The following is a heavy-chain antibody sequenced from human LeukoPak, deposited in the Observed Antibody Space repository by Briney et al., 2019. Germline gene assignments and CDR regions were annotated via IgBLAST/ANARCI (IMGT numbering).Heavy chain of an antibody. V-gene: IGHV4-38-2*02. CDR1: GDSITGYY. CDR3: ARSGGYDSYNWFDP. J-gene: IGHJ5*02. Sequence: PSETLSLTCTVSGDSITGYYWGWIRQPPGKGLEWIGSIYHSGSTYYNPSLKSRVTISVDTSKNQFSLKLSSVTAADTAVYYCARSGGYDSYNWFDPWGQGTLVTVSS. D-gene: IGHD5-12*01. CDR2: IYHSGST.